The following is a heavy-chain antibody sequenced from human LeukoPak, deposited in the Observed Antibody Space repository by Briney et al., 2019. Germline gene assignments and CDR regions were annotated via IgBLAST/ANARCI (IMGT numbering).Heavy chain of an antibody. CDR1: GFIFSGYS. CDR3: ASPSPNIDLNPPLRCSSTSCYAGPAGIAAAGTIGDY. Sequence: PGGSLRLSCAASGFIFSGYSMNWVRQAPGKGLVWVSRINSDGSSTSYADSVKGRFTISRDNAKNTLYLQMNSLRAEDTAVYYCASPSPNIDLNPPLRCSSTSCYAGPAGIAAAGTIGDYWGQGTLVTVSS. J-gene: IGHJ4*02. CDR2: INSDGSST. D-gene: IGHD2-2*01. V-gene: IGHV3-74*01.